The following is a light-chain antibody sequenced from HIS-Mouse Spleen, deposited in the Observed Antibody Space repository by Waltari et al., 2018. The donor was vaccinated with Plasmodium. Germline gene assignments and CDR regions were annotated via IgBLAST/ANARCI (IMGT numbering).Light chain of an antibody. CDR2: GAS. CDR3: QQYNNWSFT. Sequence: EIVMTQSPATLSVSPGERATLSCRASQSVSSNLAWYQQKPGQVPRHRIYGASTRATGVPSRFSGSGSGTEFTRTISSLQSEDFAVYYGQQYNNWSFTFGPGTKVDIK. V-gene: IGKV3-15*01. CDR1: QSVSSN. J-gene: IGKJ3*01.